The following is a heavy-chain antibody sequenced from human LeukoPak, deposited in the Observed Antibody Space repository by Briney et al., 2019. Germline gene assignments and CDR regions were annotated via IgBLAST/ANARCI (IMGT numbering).Heavy chain of an antibody. CDR2: INRDGSQK. D-gene: IGHD2-15*01. Sequence: GGSLRLSCAASGFSLSAYWMTRVRQAPGKGLEWVANINRDGSQKNHVDSVKGRFTISRDNAENSLFLQMNSLRVEDTAVYYCAREREEDIGVETFQLTRFDHWGQGALVTVSS. CDR3: AREREEDIGVETFQLTRFDH. CDR1: GFSLSAYW. V-gene: IGHV3-7*01. J-gene: IGHJ4*02.